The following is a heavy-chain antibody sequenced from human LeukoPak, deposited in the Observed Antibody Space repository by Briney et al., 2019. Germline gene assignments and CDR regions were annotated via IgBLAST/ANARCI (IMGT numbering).Heavy chain of an antibody. Sequence: GGSLRLSCAASGFTFISYSMNWVRQAPGKGLEWVSYISISSSTIYYGDSVKGRFTISRDNAKNSVYLQMNSLRDEDTAVYYCARELGYCSGTTCSVHYYGMDVWGQGTTVTVSS. J-gene: IGHJ6*02. V-gene: IGHV3-48*02. D-gene: IGHD2-2*01. CDR2: ISISSSTI. CDR1: GFTFISYS. CDR3: ARELGYCSGTTCSVHYYGMDV.